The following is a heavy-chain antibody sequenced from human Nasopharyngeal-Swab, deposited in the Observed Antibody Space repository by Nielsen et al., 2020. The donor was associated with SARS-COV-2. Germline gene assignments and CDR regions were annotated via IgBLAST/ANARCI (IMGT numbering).Heavy chain of an antibody. CDR3: TRGGFWRFDY. J-gene: IGHJ4*02. D-gene: IGHD3-10*01. V-gene: IGHV4-34*01. CDR1: GFTFSNAW. Sequence: GSLRLSCAASGFTFSNAWMNWVRQAPGKGLEWIGEINHSGSTNYNPSLKSRVTISVDTSKNQFSLKLNSVTAADTAMYFCTRGGFWRFDYWGQGALVTVSS. CDR2: INHSGST.